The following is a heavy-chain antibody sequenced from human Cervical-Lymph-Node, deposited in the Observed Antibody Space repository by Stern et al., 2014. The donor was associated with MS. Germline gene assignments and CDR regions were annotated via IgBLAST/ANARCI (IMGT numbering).Heavy chain of an antibody. V-gene: IGHV3-15*01. CDR2: IKSNTDGGTT. CDR3: ATDLVVITTNFDY. Sequence: EDQLVESGGGLVKPGGSLRLSCATSGFRFSNAWMSWVRQAPGKGLEWVGRIKSNTDGGTTDYAAPVKGRFTMSRDDSKDTLYLQMNSLKTEDTAVYYCATDLVVITTNFDYWGQGTLVTVSS. CDR1: GFRFSNAW. J-gene: IGHJ4*02. D-gene: IGHD3-22*01.